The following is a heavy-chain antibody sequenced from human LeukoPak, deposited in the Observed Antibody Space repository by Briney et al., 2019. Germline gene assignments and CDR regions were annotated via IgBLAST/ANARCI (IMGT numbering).Heavy chain of an antibody. CDR3: AKDTEGYSYGYYYYGMDV. CDR2: ISGDGGRT. V-gene: IGHV3-43*02. D-gene: IGHD5-18*01. J-gene: IGHJ6*02. CDR1: GFTLDDYA. Sequence: GGSLRLSCAASGFTLDDYAMHWVRQAPGKGLEWVSLISGDGGRTYYADSVKGRFTISRDNSKNSLYLQMNSLRTEDTALYYCAKDTEGYSYGYYYYGMDVWGQGTTVTVSS.